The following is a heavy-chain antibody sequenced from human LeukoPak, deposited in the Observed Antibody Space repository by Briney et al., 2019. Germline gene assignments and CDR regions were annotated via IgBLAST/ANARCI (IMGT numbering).Heavy chain of an antibody. V-gene: IGHV1-18*01. Sequence: GASVKVSCKASGYTFTSYGISWVRQAPGQGLEWMGWISAYNGNTNYAQKLQGRVTMTTDTSTSTAYMELRSLRSDATAVYYCARAGSGWYDPPEGYWGQGTLVTVSS. CDR1: GYTFTSYG. J-gene: IGHJ4*02. CDR3: ARAGSGWYDPPEGY. CDR2: ISAYNGNT. D-gene: IGHD6-19*01.